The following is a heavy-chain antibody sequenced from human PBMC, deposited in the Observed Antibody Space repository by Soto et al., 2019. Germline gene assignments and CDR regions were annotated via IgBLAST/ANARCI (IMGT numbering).Heavy chain of an antibody. CDR3: ARDLAGFGELLRPAYGMDV. CDR1: GDSVSSNSAA. Sequence: PSQTLSLTCAISGDSVSSNSAAWNWIRQSPSRDLEWLGRTYYRSKWYNDYAVSVKSRITINPDTSKNQFSLQLNSVTPEDTAVYYCARDLAGFGELLRPAYGMDVWGKGTTVTVSS. J-gene: IGHJ6*04. CDR2: TYYRSKWYN. V-gene: IGHV6-1*01. D-gene: IGHD3-10*01.